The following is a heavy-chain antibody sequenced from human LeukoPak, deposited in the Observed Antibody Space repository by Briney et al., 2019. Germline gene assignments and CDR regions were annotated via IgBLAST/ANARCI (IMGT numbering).Heavy chain of an antibody. CDR1: GFTFSSYA. J-gene: IGHJ3*02. Sequence: PGGSLRLSCAASGFTFSSYAMHWVRQAPGKGQEWVAVISYDGSNKYYADSVKGRFTISRDNSKNTLYLQMNSLRAEDTAVYYCAGSSAREYCSSATCYLIGAFDIWGQGTMVTVSS. V-gene: IGHV3-30-3*01. D-gene: IGHD2-2*01. CDR2: ISYDGSNK. CDR3: AGSSAREYCSSATCYLIGAFDI.